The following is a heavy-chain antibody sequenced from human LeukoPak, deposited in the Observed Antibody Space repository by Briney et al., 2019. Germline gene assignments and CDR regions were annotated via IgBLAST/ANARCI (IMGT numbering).Heavy chain of an antibody. CDR2: ISPYNGNT. J-gene: IGHJ3*02. CDR3: AREQVRSIAAPEAFDI. CDR1: GYTFNSYG. V-gene: IGHV1-18*01. D-gene: IGHD6-6*01. Sequence: ASVKVSCKASGYTFNSYGINWVRQARGQGLEWMGWISPYNGNTKYAQKFQGRVTMTTDTSTSTAYMDLRSLRSDDTAVYSCAREQVRSIAAPEAFDIWGQGTMVTVSS.